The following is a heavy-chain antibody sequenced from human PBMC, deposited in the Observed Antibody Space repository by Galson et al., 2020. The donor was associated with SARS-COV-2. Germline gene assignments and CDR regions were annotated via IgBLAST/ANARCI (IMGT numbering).Heavy chain of an antibody. Sequence: GGSLRLSCAASGFTFSSYAMHWVRQAPGKGLEWVAVISYDGSNKYYADSVKGRFTISRDNSKNTLYLQMNSLRAEDTAVYYCARDLPHYYGSGSYYLPDYWGQGTLVTVSS. CDR2: ISYDGSNK. J-gene: IGHJ4*02. D-gene: IGHD3-10*01. CDR1: GFTFSSYA. V-gene: IGHV3-30*04. CDR3: ARDLPHYYGSGSYYLPDY.